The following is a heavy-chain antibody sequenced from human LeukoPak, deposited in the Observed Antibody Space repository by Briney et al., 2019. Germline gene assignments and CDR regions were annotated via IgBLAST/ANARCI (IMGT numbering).Heavy chain of an antibody. CDR3: AREVGDYDAPFDY. V-gene: IGHV1-69*13. CDR1: GGTFSSYA. Sequence: GASVKVSFTASGGTFSSYAISWVRQAPGQGLEWMGGIIPIFGTANYAQKFQGRVTITADESTSTAYMELSSLRSEDTAVYYCAREVGDYDAPFDYWGQGTLVTVSS. D-gene: IGHD4-17*01. J-gene: IGHJ4*02. CDR2: IIPIFGTA.